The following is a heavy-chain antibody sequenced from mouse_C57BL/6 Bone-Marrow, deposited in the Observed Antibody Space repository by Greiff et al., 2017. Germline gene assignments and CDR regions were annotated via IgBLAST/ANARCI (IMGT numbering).Heavy chain of an antibody. Sequence: QVQLQQSGHELVKPGASVKLSCKASGYTFTSYDINWVKQRPGQGLEWIGWIYPRDGSTKYNEKFKGKATLTVDTSSSTAYMELHSLTSEDSAVYFWARDYGSSYWYFDVWGTGTTVTVSS. D-gene: IGHD1-1*01. J-gene: IGHJ1*03. V-gene: IGHV1-85*01. CDR1: GYTFTSYD. CDR2: IYPRDGST. CDR3: ARDYGSSYWYFDV.